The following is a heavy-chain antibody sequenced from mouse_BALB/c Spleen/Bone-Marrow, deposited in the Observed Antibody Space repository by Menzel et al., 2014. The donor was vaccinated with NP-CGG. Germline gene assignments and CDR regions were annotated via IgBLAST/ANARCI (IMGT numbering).Heavy chain of an antibody. CDR1: GYTSTAYA. J-gene: IGHJ2*01. D-gene: IGHD1-1*01. CDR2: TSTYSGNT. V-gene: IGHV1-67*01. CDR3: SRNFYGSSYFDY. Sequence: VQLQQSGPELVRPGVSVKLSCKGSGYTSTAYAMHWVKQSHAKSLEWIGLTSTYSGNTHYNQNFKGKATMTVDKSSSTAYIELSRFTSEDSANYFLSRNFYGSSYFDYWGQGTTLTVSS.